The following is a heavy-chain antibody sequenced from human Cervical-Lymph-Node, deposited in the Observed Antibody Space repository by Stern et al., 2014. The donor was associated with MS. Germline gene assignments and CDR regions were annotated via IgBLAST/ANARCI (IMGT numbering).Heavy chain of an antibody. J-gene: IGHJ6*02. V-gene: IGHV1-2*02. CDR3: ARTKTVTTYYGMDV. CDR2: INHVQGGT. Sequence: QVQLVQSGAEVKKPGASVKVSCKASGYTFTDYYLHWVRQAPGQGLEWMGGINHVQGGTNSAQTFQRRVTMTRDTAISTAYMELSRLTSDDTAVYYCARTKTVTTYYGMDVWGQGTTVTVSS. D-gene: IGHD4-17*01. CDR1: GYTFTDYY.